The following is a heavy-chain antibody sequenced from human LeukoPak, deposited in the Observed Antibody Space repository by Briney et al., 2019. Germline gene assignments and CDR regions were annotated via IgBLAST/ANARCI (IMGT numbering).Heavy chain of an antibody. CDR3: ARHPVVRGPAIFDY. Sequence: SETLSLTCTVSGGSISSSSYYWGWIRQPPGKGLEWIGSIYYSGSTNYNPSLKSRVTISVDTSKNQFSLKLSSVTAADTAVYYCARHPVVRGPAIFDYWGQGTLVTVSS. V-gene: IGHV4-39*01. D-gene: IGHD3-10*01. CDR2: IYYSGST. J-gene: IGHJ4*02. CDR1: GGSISSSSYY.